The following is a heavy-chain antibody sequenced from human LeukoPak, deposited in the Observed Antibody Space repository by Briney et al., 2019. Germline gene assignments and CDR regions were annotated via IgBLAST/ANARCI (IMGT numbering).Heavy chain of an antibody. J-gene: IGHJ4*02. D-gene: IGHD6-13*01. CDR2: IYYSGST. V-gene: IGHV4-39*01. Sequence: SETLSLTCTVSGDSISSSSYYWGWIRQPPGKGLEWIGSIYYSGSTYYNPSLKSRVTISVDTSKNQFSVKLSSVTAADTAVYYCARFIAAPYYFDYWGRGTLVTVSS. CDR3: ARFIAAPYYFDY. CDR1: GDSISSSSYY.